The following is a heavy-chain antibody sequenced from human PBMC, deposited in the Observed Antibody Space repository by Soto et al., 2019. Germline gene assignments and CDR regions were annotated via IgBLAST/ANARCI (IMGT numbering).Heavy chain of an antibody. J-gene: IGHJ6*02. CDR1: VFTFSSYG. CDR3: AKDRGSSSSYGMDV. CDR2: ISYDGSNK. Sequence: PGGSLRLSCAASVFTFSSYGMHWVRQAPGKGLEWVAVISYDGSNKYYADSVKGRFTISRDNSKNTLYLQMNSLRAEDTAVYYCAKDRGSSSSYGMDVWGQGTTVTVSS. D-gene: IGHD6-13*01. V-gene: IGHV3-30*18.